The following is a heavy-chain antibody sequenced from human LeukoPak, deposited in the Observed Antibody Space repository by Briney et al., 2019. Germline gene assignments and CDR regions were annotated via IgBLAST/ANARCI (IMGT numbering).Heavy chain of an antibody. V-gene: IGHV1-2*02. CDR1: GYTFTDYY. Sequence: ASVKVSCKASGYTFTDYYMHWVRQAPGQGLEWMGWINPNTGGTNYAQKFQGRVTMTRDTSSSSAYMDLTRLKSDDTAVYYCARARVPIAVAGLYYFDYWGQGALVTVSS. J-gene: IGHJ4*02. CDR2: INPNTGGT. CDR3: ARARVPIAVAGLYYFDY. D-gene: IGHD6-19*01.